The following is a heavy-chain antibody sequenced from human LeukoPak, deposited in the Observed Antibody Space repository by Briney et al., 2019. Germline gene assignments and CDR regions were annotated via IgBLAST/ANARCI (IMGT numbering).Heavy chain of an antibody. D-gene: IGHD6-13*01. J-gene: IGHJ4*02. V-gene: IGHV3-23*01. CDR3: AKKGSRTIATGGFDC. Sequence: GGSLRLSCAASGFTFSSYAMSWVRQAPGKGLEWISTISGGGSTTYYGDSVKGRFTIPRDSSKNTLDLQMNSLRAEDTAVYYCAKKGSRTIATGGFDCWGQGTLVIVSS. CDR1: GFTFSSYA. CDR2: ISGGGSTT.